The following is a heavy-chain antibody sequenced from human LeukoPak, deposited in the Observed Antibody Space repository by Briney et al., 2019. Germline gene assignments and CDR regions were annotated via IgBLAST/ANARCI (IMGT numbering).Heavy chain of an antibody. D-gene: IGHD1-26*01. V-gene: IGHV1-3*01. J-gene: IGHJ4*02. CDR2: INAGNGNT. CDR3: ARAEWELPLFDY. CDR1: GYTFTSYA. Sequence: ASVKVSCKASGYTFTSYAMHWVRQAPGQRLEWMGWINAGNGNTKYSQKFQGRVTITRDTSASTAYMELSSLRSEDTAVYYCARAEWELPLFDYWGQGTLVTVSS.